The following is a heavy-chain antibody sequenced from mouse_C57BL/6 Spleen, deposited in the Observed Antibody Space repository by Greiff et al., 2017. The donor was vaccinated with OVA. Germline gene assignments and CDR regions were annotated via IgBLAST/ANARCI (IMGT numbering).Heavy chain of an antibody. CDR2: IYPSDSET. D-gene: IGHD1-1*01. CDR3: ARGDYYGSSWYFDV. Sequence: QVQLQQPGAELVRPGSSVKLSCKASGYTFTSYWMDWVQQRPGQGLEWIGNIYPSDSETHYTQKFKAKATLTVDKSSSTAYMQLISRTSEDSAVYYCARGDYYGSSWYFDVWGTGTTVTVSS. CDR1: GYTFTSYW. J-gene: IGHJ1*03. V-gene: IGHV1-61*01.